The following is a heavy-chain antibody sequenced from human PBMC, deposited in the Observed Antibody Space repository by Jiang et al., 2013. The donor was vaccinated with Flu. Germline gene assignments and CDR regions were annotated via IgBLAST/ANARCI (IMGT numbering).Heavy chain of an antibody. D-gene: IGHD3-22*01. Sequence: YIYYMGAPTTTLPQESVTISVDTSKNQFSLKLSSVTAADTAVYYCARSGYYDSSGPAKGFDPWGQGTLVTVSS. V-gene: IGHV4-59*01. CDR2: IYYMGAP. J-gene: IGHJ5*02. CDR3: ARSGYYDSSGPAKGFDP.